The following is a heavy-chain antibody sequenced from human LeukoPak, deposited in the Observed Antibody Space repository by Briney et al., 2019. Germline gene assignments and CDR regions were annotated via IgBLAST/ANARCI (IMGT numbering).Heavy chain of an antibody. CDR2: ISSDGGGT. CDR3: VKRISDFGMDY. D-gene: IGHD4-17*01. J-gene: IGHJ4*02. V-gene: IGHV3-64D*06. Sequence: PGGSLRLSCSASGFTFSTYAMHWVRQAPGKGLEYVSAISSDGGGTYYADSVKGRFTISRDNSKNTLYLQISSLRAEDTAVYYCVKRISDFGMDYWGQGTLVTVSS. CDR1: GFTFSTYA.